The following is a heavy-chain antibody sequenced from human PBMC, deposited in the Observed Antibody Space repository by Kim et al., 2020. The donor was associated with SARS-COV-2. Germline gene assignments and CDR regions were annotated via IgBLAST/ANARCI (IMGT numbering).Heavy chain of an antibody. CDR3: VTFADLDY. CDR1: GFTLSEIS. V-gene: IGHV1-24*01. Sequence: ASVKVSCKVSGFTLSEISMHWVRQAPGKGFEWMGGVDLENGKTIYGKKFQGRFTLTEDSHTDTSFMKLTSLRSEDTAVYYCVTFADLDYWGQGTLVSVSS. J-gene: IGHJ4*02. CDR2: VDLENGKT.